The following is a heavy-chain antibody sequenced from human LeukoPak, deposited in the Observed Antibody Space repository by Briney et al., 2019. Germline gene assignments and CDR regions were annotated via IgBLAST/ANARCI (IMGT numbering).Heavy chain of an antibody. V-gene: IGHV4-38-2*02. CDR1: GFSLSSGYY. J-gene: IGHJ4*02. CDR2: VYHSGTT. D-gene: IGHD3-9*01. CDR3: ARVFDSGYFDWHFDH. Sequence: SETLSLTCTVSGFSLSSGYYWGWIRLPPGKGLEWIGSVYHSGTTYYNPSLKDRVTIAVDMSKNQFSLKVRSVTAADTAVYYCARVFDSGYFDWHFDHWGQGSPVTLSS.